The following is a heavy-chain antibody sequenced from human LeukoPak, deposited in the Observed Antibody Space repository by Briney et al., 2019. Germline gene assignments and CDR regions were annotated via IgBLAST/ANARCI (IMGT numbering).Heavy chain of an antibody. D-gene: IGHD2-2*01. Sequence: SETLSLTCTVSGGSISSYYWSWIRQPPGKGLEWFGYIYYSGSTNYNPSLKSRVTISVDTSKNQFSLKLSSVTAADTAVYYCARFICSSTSCYRHYYYYYMDVWGKGTTVTVSS. J-gene: IGHJ6*03. CDR1: GGSISSYY. CDR3: ARFICSSTSCYRHYYYYYMDV. V-gene: IGHV4-59*01. CDR2: IYYSGST.